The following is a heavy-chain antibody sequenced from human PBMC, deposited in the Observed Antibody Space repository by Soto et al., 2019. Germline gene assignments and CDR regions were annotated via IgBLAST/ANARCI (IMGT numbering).Heavy chain of an antibody. D-gene: IGHD5-12*01. CDR2: ISYDGSNK. CDR1: GFTFSSYA. V-gene: IGHV3-30-3*01. J-gene: IGHJ4*02. CDR3: ARDGAWGWLQLGDFDY. Sequence: QVQLVESGGGVVQPGRSLRLSCAASGFTFSSYAMHWVRQAPGKGLEWVAVISYDGSNKYYADSVKGRFTISRDNSKNTLYLQMNSLRAEDTAVYYCARDGAWGWLQLGDFDYWGQGTLVTVSS.